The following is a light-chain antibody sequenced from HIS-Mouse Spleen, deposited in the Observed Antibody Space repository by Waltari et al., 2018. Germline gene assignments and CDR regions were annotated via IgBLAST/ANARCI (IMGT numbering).Light chain of an antibody. CDR2: AAS. CDR3: QKYNSAPPIT. CDR1: QGISNY. J-gene: IGKJ4*01. Sequence: DIQMTQSPSSLSASVGDRVTITCRPSQGISNYLAWYQQKPGKVPKLLIYAASTLQSGVPSRFSGSGSGTDFTLTISSLQPEDVATYYCQKYNSAPPITFGGGTKVEIK. V-gene: IGKV1-27*01.